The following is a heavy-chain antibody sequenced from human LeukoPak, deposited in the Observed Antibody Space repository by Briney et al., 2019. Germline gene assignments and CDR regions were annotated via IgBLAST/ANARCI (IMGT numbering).Heavy chain of an antibody. CDR3: AREYLVSDSAFDY. CDR2: IKQDGSEK. CDR1: GLSVSGYW. Sequence: GGSLRLSCAASGLSVSGYWMSWVRQAPGKGLEWVANIKQDGSEKYYVDSVKGRFTISRDNAKNSLYLQMNSLRAEDTAVYYCAREYLVSDSAFDYWGQGTLVTVSS. D-gene: IGHD5/OR15-5a*01. J-gene: IGHJ4*02. V-gene: IGHV3-7*01.